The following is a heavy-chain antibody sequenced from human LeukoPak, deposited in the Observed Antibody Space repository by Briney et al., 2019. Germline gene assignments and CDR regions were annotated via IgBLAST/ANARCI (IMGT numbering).Heavy chain of an antibody. Sequence: GGSLRLSCAASGFTFSSYSMNWVRQAPGKGLEWVSSISSSSSYIYYADSVKGRFTISRDNAKNSLYLQMNSLRAEDTAVYYCARFRNYYYYMDVWGKGTTVTVSS. V-gene: IGHV3-21*01. J-gene: IGHJ6*03. CDR2: ISSSSSYI. CDR3: ARFRNYYYYMDV. CDR1: GFTFSSYS.